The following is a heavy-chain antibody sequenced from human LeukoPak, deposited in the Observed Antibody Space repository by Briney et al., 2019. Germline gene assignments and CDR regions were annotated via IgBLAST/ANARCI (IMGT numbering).Heavy chain of an antibody. D-gene: IGHD6-13*01. J-gene: IGHJ4*02. CDR2: IYYSGST. V-gene: IGHV4-31*03. Sequence: PSETLSLTCTVSGGSISSGGYYWSWIRQHPGKGLEWIGYIYYSGSTYYNPSLKSRVTISVDTSKNQFSLKLSSVTAADTAVYYCARGSSWFPSDYWGQGTLVTVSS. CDR3: ARGSSWFPSDY. CDR1: GGSISSGGYY.